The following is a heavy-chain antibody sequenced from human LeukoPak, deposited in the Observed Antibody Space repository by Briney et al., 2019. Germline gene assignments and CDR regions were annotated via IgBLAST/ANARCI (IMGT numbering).Heavy chain of an antibody. V-gene: IGHV1-18*01. CDR2: ISAYNGNT. J-gene: IGHJ4*02. CDR1: GYTFTSYG. Sequence: ASVKVSCKASGYTFTSYGISWVRQAPGQGLEWMGWISAYNGNTNYAQKLQGRVTMTTDTSTSTAYMELRSLRSDDTAVYYCARDLPVDTAMGTTTDYWGQGTLVTVSS. CDR3: ARDLPVDTAMGTTTDY. D-gene: IGHD5-18*01.